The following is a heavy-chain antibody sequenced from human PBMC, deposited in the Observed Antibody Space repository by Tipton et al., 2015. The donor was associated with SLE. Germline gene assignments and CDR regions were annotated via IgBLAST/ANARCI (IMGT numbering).Heavy chain of an antibody. V-gene: IGHV4-39*07. CDR3: ARRRFQSASDY. CDR1: GGSISSSNNY. CDR2: IYYSGRT. Sequence: TLSLTCTVSGGSISSSNNYWDWIRQPHGKGLEWIGTIYYSGRTDYNPSLKSRVTMSVDTSMNQFSLKLNSVTAADTAVYYCARRRFQSASDYWGQGTLVSVSS. J-gene: IGHJ4*02. D-gene: IGHD2-21*01.